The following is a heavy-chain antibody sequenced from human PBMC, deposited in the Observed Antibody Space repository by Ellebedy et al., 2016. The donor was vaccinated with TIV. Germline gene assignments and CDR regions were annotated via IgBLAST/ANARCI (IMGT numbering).Heavy chain of an antibody. J-gene: IGHJ3*02. Sequence: GESLKISCSASGFTFSSYVMSWVRQAPGKGLEWVSVISGDGTSTYYLDSVKGRLTISRDNSKNTVYLQMNSLRADDTAMYYCVTAPIKGSYFTAFHMWGQGTMVTVSS. D-gene: IGHD3-10*01. CDR3: VTAPIKGSYFTAFHM. CDR1: GFTFSSYV. CDR2: ISGDGTST. V-gene: IGHV3-23*03.